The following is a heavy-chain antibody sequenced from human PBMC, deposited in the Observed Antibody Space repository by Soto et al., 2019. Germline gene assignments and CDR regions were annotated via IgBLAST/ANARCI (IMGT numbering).Heavy chain of an antibody. J-gene: IGHJ4*02. D-gene: IGHD6-19*01. Sequence: QVQLVESGGGVVQPGRSLRLSCAASGFTFSSFGMHWVRQVPGKGLEWVALISYDGSKKYYADSVKGRFTISRDKSKNTLYLQMNSLRVGDTAVYYCAKDRGWSSADLDYWGQGTLVTVSS. CDR3: AKDRGWSSADLDY. CDR1: GFTFSSFG. CDR2: ISYDGSKK. V-gene: IGHV3-30*18.